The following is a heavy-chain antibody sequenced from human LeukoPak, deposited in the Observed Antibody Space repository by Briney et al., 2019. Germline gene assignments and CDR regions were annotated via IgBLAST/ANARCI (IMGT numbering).Heavy chain of an antibody. Sequence: SVKVSCKASGGTFSSYAISWVRQAPGQGLEWMGGIIPIFGTANYAQKFQGRVTITTDESTSTAYMELSSLRSEDTAVYYCARPKLLSLGAFDIWGQGTMVTVSS. V-gene: IGHV1-69*05. J-gene: IGHJ3*02. D-gene: IGHD2-2*01. CDR3: ARPKLLSLGAFDI. CDR1: GGTFSSYA. CDR2: IIPIFGTA.